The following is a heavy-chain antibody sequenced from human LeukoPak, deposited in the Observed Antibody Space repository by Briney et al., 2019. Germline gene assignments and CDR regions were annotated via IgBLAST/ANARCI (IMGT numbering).Heavy chain of an antibody. J-gene: IGHJ4*02. CDR2: IYYRANA. Sequence: SETLSLTCTVSGDSISSSSYYWVWIRQPPGKGLEWIGSIYYRANAYYNPSLKSRLTISVDTSKNQFSLKLSSVTAADTAVYYCARQDPSGVGAFDYWGQGTLVTVSS. V-gene: IGHV4-39*01. D-gene: IGHD1-26*01. CDR1: GDSISSSSYY. CDR3: ARQDPSGVGAFDY.